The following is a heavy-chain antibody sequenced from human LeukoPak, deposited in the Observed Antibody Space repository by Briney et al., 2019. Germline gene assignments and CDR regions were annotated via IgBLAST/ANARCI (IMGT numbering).Heavy chain of an antibody. V-gene: IGHV3-9*01. D-gene: IGHD5-18*01. CDR1: GFTFDDYA. Sequence: GRSLRLSCAASGFTFDDYAMHWVRQAPGKGLEWVSGISWNSGSIGYADSVKGRFTISRDNAKNSLYLQMNSLRAEDTALYYCATLTPGPYSYGVDIWGQGTMVTVSS. J-gene: IGHJ3*02. CDR2: ISWNSGSI. CDR3: ATLTPGPYSYGVDI.